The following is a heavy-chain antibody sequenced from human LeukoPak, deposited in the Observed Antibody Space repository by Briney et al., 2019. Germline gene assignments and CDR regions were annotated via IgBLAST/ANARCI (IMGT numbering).Heavy chain of an antibody. Sequence: GGSLRLSCAASGFTLSSYGMHWVRQGPGKGLEWVAVIWYDGSKEYYADSVKGRFTISRHNSKNTLYLQMNSLRAEDTAVYYCARGSPDYWGQGTLVTVSS. CDR3: ARGSPDY. CDR2: IWYDGSKE. J-gene: IGHJ4*02. CDR1: GFTLSSYG. V-gene: IGHV3-33*01. D-gene: IGHD3-10*01.